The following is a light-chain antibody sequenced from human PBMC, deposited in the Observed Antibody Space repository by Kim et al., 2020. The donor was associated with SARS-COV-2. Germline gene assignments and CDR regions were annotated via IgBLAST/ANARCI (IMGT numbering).Light chain of an antibody. CDR1: SSDVGGYTY. CDR3: SSRTSSSTLV. V-gene: IGLV2-14*03. CDR2: AVS. Sequence: QSALTQPASVSGSPGQSITISCTGTSSDVGGYTYVSWYQQHPGKAPKLLIFAVSNRPSGVSTRFSASKSGNTASLTISGLQADDEADYYCSSRTSSSTLVFGGGTQLTVL. J-gene: IGLJ2*01.